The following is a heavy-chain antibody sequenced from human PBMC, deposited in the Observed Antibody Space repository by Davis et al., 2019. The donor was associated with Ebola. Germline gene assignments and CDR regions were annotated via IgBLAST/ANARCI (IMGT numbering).Heavy chain of an antibody. J-gene: IGHJ3*01. CDR2: IDNPGTHT. CDR3: ARDRGKPDSIDV. CDR1: GFTFNTYW. D-gene: IGHD1-26*01. V-gene: IGHV3-74*01. Sequence: GESLKISCVGSGFTFNTYWMYWVRQVPGKGLEWVSRIDNPGTHTLYADFVQGRFTISKDNARNTLYLQMDSLTAEDTAIYYCARDRGKPDSIDVWGQGTMVTVSS.